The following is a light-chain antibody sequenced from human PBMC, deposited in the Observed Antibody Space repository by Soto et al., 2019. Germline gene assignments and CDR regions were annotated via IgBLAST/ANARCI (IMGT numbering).Light chain of an antibody. J-gene: IGLJ2*01. CDR2: GDY. Sequence: QSVVTQPPSASGTPGQRVTISCSGTNSNIETNTVNWYQQFPGTAPKLLVFGDYQRPSGVPDRFSGSKSGTSASLAISGLQSGDEAHYYCAAWDDSLNGVVFGGGTKVTVL. V-gene: IGLV1-44*01. CDR3: AAWDDSLNGVV. CDR1: NSNIETNT.